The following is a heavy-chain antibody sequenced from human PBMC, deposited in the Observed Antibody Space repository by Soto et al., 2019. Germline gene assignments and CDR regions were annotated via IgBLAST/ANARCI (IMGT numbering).Heavy chain of an antibody. CDR3: ATSRGITMVRGVIIKGRYYYYGMDV. CDR2: IYPGDSDT. CDR1: GYSFTSYW. D-gene: IGHD3-10*01. V-gene: IGHV5-51*01. Sequence: GESLKISCKGSGYSFTSYWIGWVRQMPGKGLEWMGIIYPGDSDTRYSPSFQGQVTISADKSISTAYLQWSSLKASDTAMYYCATSRGITMVRGVIIKGRYYYYGMDVWGQGTTVTVSS. J-gene: IGHJ6*02.